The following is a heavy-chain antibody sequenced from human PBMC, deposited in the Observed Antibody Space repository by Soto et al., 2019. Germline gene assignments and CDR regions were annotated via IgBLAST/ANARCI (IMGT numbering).Heavy chain of an antibody. CDR3: ASLTSWPQEYYYGMDV. CDR1: GFTFGDFG. CDR2: IRSKGYGGTT. Sequence: GGSLRLSCTGSGFTFGDFGMSWFRQAPGKGLEWLSFIRSKGYGGTTESAASVRGRFITSRDDSKSIAYLQMNSLKTEDTAAYYCASLTSWPQEYYYGMDVWGQGTTVTVSS. J-gene: IGHJ6*02. D-gene: IGHD2-2*01. V-gene: IGHV3-49*03.